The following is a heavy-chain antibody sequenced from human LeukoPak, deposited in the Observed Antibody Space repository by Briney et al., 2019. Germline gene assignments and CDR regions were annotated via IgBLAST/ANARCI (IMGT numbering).Heavy chain of an antibody. V-gene: IGHV4-39*01. D-gene: IGHD4-17*01. CDR1: GGSISSTAYY. CDR3: VGRRGDGDYRPEY. Sequence: PSETLSLTCSASGGSISSTAYYWGWIRQPPGKGLEWIGSIYYTGITYYNPSLKSRVTISLDTSRNQFSLKLNSVTAPETAVYYCVGRRGDGDYRPEYWGQGTLVTVSS. J-gene: IGHJ4*02. CDR2: IYYTGIT.